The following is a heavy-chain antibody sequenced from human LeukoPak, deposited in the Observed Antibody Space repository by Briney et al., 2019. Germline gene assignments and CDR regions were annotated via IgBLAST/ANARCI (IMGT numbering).Heavy chain of an antibody. D-gene: IGHD3-22*01. V-gene: IGHV4-59*01. J-gene: IGHJ4*02. CDR3: ARCLVVGFDSSGYYSYFDY. CDR2: ISYSGST. Sequence: PSETLSLTCTVSGGSISSYYWSWIRQPPGKGLEYIGYISYSGSTNYNPSLKNRVTISVDTSKNQFSLKLSSVTAADTAVYFCARCLVVGFDSSGYYSYFDYWGQGMLVTVSS. CDR1: GGSISSYY.